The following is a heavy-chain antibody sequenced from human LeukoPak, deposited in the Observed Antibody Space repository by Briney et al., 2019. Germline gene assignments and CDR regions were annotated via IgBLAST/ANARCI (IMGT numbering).Heavy chain of an antibody. CDR2: ISSSGSTI. J-gene: IGHJ6*02. V-gene: IGHV3-11*01. CDR1: GFTFSNAW. D-gene: IGHD3-3*01. CDR3: ARNYDFWSGSYYYYYYGMDV. Sequence: GGSLRLSCAASGFTFSNAWMSWVRQAPGKGLEWVSYISSSGSTIYYADSVKGRFTISRDNAKNSLYLQMNSLRAEDTAVYYCARNYDFWSGSYYYYYYGMDVWGQGTTVTVSS.